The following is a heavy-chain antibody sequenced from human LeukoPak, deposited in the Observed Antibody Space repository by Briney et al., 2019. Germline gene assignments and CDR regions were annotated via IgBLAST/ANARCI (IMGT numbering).Heavy chain of an antibody. Sequence: GGSLRLSGAASGFTFSSYAMSWVRQAPGKGLEWVSAVTASAGNTYYADSVKGRFTISRDNSKNTLYLQVNSLRAEDTAVYYCAKGDYYGSGSFFKNGMDVWGQGTTVTVSS. CDR1: GFTFSSYA. J-gene: IGHJ6*02. CDR3: AKGDYYGSGSFFKNGMDV. CDR2: VTASAGNT. V-gene: IGHV3-23*01. D-gene: IGHD3-10*01.